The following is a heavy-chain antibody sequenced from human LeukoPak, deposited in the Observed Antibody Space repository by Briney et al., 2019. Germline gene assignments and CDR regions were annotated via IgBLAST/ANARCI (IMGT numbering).Heavy chain of an antibody. CDR3: TTVDYDFWSGPLYYFDY. J-gene: IGHJ4*02. CDR1: GFTFSNAW. CDR2: IKSKTDGGTT. D-gene: IGHD3-3*01. Sequence: PGGSLRLSCEASGFTFSNAWMSWVRQAPGKGLEWVGRIKSKTDGGTTDYAAPVKGRFTISRDDLKNTLYLQMNSLKTEDTAVYYCTTVDYDFWSGPLYYFDYWGQGTLVTVSS. V-gene: IGHV3-15*01.